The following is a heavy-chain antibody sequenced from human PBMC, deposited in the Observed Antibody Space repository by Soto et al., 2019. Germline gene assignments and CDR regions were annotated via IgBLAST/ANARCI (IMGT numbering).Heavy chain of an antibody. V-gene: IGHV1-18*01. CDR1: GYSFTSYG. CDR3: ARDGRYCSGGSCYFDY. CDR2: ISAYNGNT. J-gene: IGHJ4*02. D-gene: IGHD2-15*01. Sequence: GASVKVSCKASGYSFTSYGISWVRQAPGQGLEWMGWISAYNGNTNYAQKLQGRVTMTTDTSTSTAYMELRSLRSDDTAVYYCARDGRYCSGGSCYFDYWGQGTLVTVSS.